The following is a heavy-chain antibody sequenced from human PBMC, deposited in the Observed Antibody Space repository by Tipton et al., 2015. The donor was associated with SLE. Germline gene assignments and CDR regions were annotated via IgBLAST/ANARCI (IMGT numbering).Heavy chain of an antibody. CDR2: IYHSGGT. V-gene: IGHV4-39*07. CDR3: ARAGGGDSNWFDP. CDR1: GGSITTRSYY. D-gene: IGHD2-21*01. J-gene: IGHJ5*02. Sequence: TLSLTCIVSGGSITTRSYYWGWIRQPPGKGLEWIGYIYHSGGTYYNPSLKSRVTISVDTSKNQFSLKLSSVTAADTAVYYCARAGGGDSNWFDPWGQGTLVAVSS.